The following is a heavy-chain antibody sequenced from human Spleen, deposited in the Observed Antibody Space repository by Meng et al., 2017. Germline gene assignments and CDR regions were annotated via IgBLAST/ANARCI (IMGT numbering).Heavy chain of an antibody. V-gene: IGHV3-21*01. CDR1: GFTFSSYS. J-gene: IGHJ4*02. CDR3: ARTVGFGLLWFGELLY. D-gene: IGHD3-10*01. CDR2: ISSSSSYI. Sequence: GGSLRLSCAASGFTFSSYSMNWVRQAPGKGLEWVSSISSSSSYIYYADSVKGRFTISRDNAKNSLYLQMNSLRAEDTAVYYCARTVGFGLLWFGELLYWGQGTLVTVSS.